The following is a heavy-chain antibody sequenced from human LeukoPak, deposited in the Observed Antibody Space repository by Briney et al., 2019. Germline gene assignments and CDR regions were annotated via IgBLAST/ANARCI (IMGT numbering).Heavy chain of an antibody. Sequence: GGSLRLSCAASGFTFSSYWMHWVRQAPGKGLVWVSRINTDGSSTSYADSVKGRFTISRDNAKNTLYLQMNSLRAEDTAVYYCARVKKYYYDSSGYLYYFDYWGQGTLVTVSS. CDR1: GFTFSSYW. CDR2: INTDGSST. CDR3: ARVKKYYYDSSGYLYYFDY. V-gene: IGHV3-74*01. J-gene: IGHJ4*02. D-gene: IGHD3-22*01.